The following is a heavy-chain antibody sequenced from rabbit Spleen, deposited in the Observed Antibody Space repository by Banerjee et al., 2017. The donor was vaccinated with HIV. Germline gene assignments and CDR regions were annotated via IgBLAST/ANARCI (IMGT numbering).Heavy chain of an antibody. V-gene: IGHV1S45*01. D-gene: IGHD6-1*01. CDR2: IDAGSSGGT. CDR3: AREPSGDVSYGDFKL. Sequence: QEQLEESGGDLVKPEGSLTLTCTASGFSFSSSYWICWVRQAPGKGLEWIACIDAGSSGGTDYASWAKGRFTISKASSTTVTLQMTSLTAADTATYFCAREPSGDVSYGDFKLWGQGTLVTVS. CDR1: GFSFSSSYW. J-gene: IGHJ4*01.